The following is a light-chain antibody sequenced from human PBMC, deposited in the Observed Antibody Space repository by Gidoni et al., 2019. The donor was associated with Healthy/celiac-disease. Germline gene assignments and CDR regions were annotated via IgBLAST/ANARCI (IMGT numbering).Light chain of an antibody. CDR3: QAWDSSVV. CDR1: KLGDKY. CDR2: QDS. Sequence: SYELTQPPSVSVYPGQTASITCSGEKLGDKYACWYQQKPGQSPVLVIYQDSKRPSGIPERFSGSNSGNTATLTISGTQAMDEADYYCQAWDSSVVFGGGTKLTVL. J-gene: IGLJ2*01. V-gene: IGLV3-1*01.